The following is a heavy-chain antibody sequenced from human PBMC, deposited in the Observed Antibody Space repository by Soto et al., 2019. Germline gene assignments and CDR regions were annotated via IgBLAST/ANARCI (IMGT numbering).Heavy chain of an antibody. CDR2: INPSGGST. D-gene: IGHD3-3*01. CDR1: GGTFSSYY. Sequence: QVQLVQSGAEVKKPGSSVKVSCKASGGTFSSYYMHWVRQAPGQGLEWMGIINPSGGSTSYAQKFQGRVTMTRDTSTSTVYMELSSLRSEDTAVYYCARGFIRFLEWLLSDFDYWGQGTLVTVSS. V-gene: IGHV1-46*01. J-gene: IGHJ4*02. CDR3: ARGFIRFLEWLLSDFDY.